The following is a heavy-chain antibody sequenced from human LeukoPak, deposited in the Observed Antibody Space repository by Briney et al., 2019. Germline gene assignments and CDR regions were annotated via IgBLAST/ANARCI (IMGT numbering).Heavy chain of an antibody. CDR2: ISWNSGSI. CDR1: GFTFDDYA. Sequence: PGRSLRLSCAASGFTFDDYATHWVRQAPGKGLEWVSGISWNSGSIGHADSVKGRFTISRDNAKNSLYLQMNSLRAEDTALYYCAKDSTRYYYYYYYGMDVWGQGTTVTVSS. D-gene: IGHD3-22*01. V-gene: IGHV3-9*01. J-gene: IGHJ6*02. CDR3: AKDSTRYYYYYYYGMDV.